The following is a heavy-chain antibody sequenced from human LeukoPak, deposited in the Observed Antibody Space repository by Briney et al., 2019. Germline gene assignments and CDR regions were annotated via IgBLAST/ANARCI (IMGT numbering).Heavy chain of an antibody. J-gene: IGHJ4*02. CDR2: IWYDGSNK. CDR1: GFTFSNYG. V-gene: IGHV3-33*01. CDR3: VRDGLSSIFYEFDH. Sequence: PGRSLRLSCAASGFTFSNYGMRWVRQAPGKGLEWVAVIWYDGSNKYYADSVKGRFTISRDNSKNTLYLQMNSLRAEDTAVYYCVRDGLSSIFYEFDHWGQGTLVTVSS. D-gene: IGHD5/OR15-5a*01.